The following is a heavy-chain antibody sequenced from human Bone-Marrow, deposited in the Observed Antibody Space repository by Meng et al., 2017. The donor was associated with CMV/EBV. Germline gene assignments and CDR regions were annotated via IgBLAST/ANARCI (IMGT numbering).Heavy chain of an antibody. V-gene: IGHV1-2*02. Sequence: ASVKVSCKASGYTFTGYYMHWVRQAPGQGLEWMGWINPNSGGTNYAQKFQGRVTMTRDTSISTAYMDLSRLRSDDTAMYYCARDLEWVYATSPEFDPWGQGPLVTIYS. D-gene: IGHD2-8*01. CDR2: INPNSGGT. J-gene: IGHJ5*02. CDR3: ARDLEWVYATSPEFDP. CDR1: GYTFTGYY.